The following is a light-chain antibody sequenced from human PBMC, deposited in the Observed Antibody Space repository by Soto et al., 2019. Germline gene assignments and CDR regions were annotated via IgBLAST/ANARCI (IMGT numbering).Light chain of an antibody. J-gene: IGKJ1*01. Sequence: EIVMTQSPPTLSVSPGERATLSCRASQSISRNLAWFQQKPGQAPSLLIFGASTRAAGVPARFSGSGSGTEFTLTISGLQSGDFAVYFCHQYENWPKTFGQGTKVDI. CDR1: QSISRN. CDR2: GAS. V-gene: IGKV3-15*01. CDR3: HQYENWPKT.